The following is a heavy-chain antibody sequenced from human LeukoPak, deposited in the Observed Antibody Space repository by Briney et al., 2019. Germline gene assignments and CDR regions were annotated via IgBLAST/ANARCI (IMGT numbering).Heavy chain of an antibody. D-gene: IGHD3-22*01. CDR2: ISSSGSTI. CDR1: GFTFSNYN. J-gene: IGHJ4*02. Sequence: GGSLRLSCAASGFTFSNYNMNWVRQAPGKGLEWVSYISSSGSTIYYADSVKGRFTISRDNAKNSLYLQMNSLRAEDTAVYYCAKSPSYDSSGYYSEWGQGTLVTVSS. V-gene: IGHV3-48*04. CDR3: AKSPSYDSSGYYSE.